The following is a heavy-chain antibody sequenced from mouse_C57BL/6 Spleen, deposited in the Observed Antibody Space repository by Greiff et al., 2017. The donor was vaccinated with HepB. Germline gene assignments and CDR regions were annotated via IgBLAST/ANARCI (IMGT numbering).Heavy chain of an antibody. Sequence: EVKLVESEGGLVQPGSSMKLSCTASGFTFSDYYMAWVRQVPEKGLEWVANINYDGSSTYYLDSLKSRFIISRDNAKNILYLQMSSLKSEDTATYYCARDQTGIYWYCDVWGTGTTVTVSS. CDR1: GFTFSDYY. CDR3: ARDQTGIYWYCDV. V-gene: IGHV5-16*01. J-gene: IGHJ1*03. CDR2: INYDGSST. D-gene: IGHD4-1*01.